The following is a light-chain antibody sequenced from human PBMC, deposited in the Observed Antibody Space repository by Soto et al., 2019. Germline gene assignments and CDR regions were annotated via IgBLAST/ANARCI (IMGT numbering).Light chain of an antibody. Sequence: DIPMTQSPSTLSASVGDRVTITCRASQSISSWLAWYQQKPGKAPKLLIYKASSLESGVPSRFSGSGSGTEFTLTISSLQPDDFAGYYCQQYNSYPLTFGPGTKVDIK. V-gene: IGKV1-5*03. CDR2: KAS. CDR1: QSISSW. CDR3: QQYNSYPLT. J-gene: IGKJ3*01.